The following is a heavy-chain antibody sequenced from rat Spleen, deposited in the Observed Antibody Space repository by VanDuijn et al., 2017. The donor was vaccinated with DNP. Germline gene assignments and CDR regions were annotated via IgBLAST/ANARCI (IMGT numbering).Heavy chain of an antibody. CDR3: ARHEDYSSYIYGFPY. CDR2: ISSGGGNT. Sequence: EVQLVESGGGLVQPGRSLKLSCAASGFTFSNYYMAWVRQAPTKGLEWVASISSGGGNTYYRDSLKGRFTISRDNAKNTQYLQMDSLRSEDTATYYCARHEDYSSYIYGFPYWGQGTLVTVSS. D-gene: IGHD1-2*01. CDR1: GFTFSNYY. J-gene: IGHJ3*01. V-gene: IGHV5S13*01.